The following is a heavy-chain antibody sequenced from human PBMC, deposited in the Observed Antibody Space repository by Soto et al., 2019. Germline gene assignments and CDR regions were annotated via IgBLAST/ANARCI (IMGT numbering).Heavy chain of an antibody. J-gene: IGHJ5*02. V-gene: IGHV1-69*02. CDR3: ASGPLDCTNGVCYLNWFDP. D-gene: IGHD2-8*01. CDR1: GGSFSSYT. Sequence: SVKVSCKASGGSFSSYTISWVRQAPGQGVEWMGRIIPILGIANYAQKFQGRVTITADKSTSTAYMELSSLRSEDTAVYYCASGPLDCTNGVCYLNWFDPWGQGTLVTVSS. CDR2: IIPILGIA.